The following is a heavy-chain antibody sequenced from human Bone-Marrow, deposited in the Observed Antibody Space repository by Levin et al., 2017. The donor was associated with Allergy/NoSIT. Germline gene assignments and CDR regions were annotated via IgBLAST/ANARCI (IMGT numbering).Heavy chain of an antibody. CDR3: AKPNRGIIYSSGCPYFDY. J-gene: IGHJ4*02. CDR2: ISYDGSNK. CDR1: GFTFSSYG. Sequence: GESLKISCAASGFTFSSYGMHWVRQAPGKGLEWVAVISYDGSNKYYADSVKGRFTISRDNSKNTLYLQMNSLRAEDTAVYYCAKPNRGIIYSSGCPYFDYWGQGTLVTVSS. D-gene: IGHD6-19*01. V-gene: IGHV3-30*18.